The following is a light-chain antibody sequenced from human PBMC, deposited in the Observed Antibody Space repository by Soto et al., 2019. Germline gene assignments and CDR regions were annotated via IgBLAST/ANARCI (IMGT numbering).Light chain of an antibody. CDR3: QQSYSPPPLT. J-gene: IGKJ1*01. V-gene: IGKV1-39*01. CDR1: HCIDSY. CDR2: AAP. Sequence: EIEMTQSPSSLSASVGDRVTLTCRASHCIDSYLNWYQQKPGTAPKLRIYAAPSLHSAIPSRFSGTGSGTDFTLTISSLQPEDFATYYCQQSYSPPPLTFGQGTKVDIK.